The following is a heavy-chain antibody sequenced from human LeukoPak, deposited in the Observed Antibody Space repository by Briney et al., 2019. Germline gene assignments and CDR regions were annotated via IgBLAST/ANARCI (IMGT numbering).Heavy chain of an antibody. CDR2: INYSGST. Sequence: SETLSLTCTVSGGSISSSSYYWGWIRQPPGKGLEWIGSINYSGSTTYNPSLKSRFTISVDTSKNQFSLKLSSVTAADTAVYYCARGHGITGPYFDYWGQGTLVTVSS. J-gene: IGHJ4*02. CDR1: GGSISSSSYY. D-gene: IGHD1-20*01. V-gene: IGHV4-39*07. CDR3: ARGHGITGPYFDY.